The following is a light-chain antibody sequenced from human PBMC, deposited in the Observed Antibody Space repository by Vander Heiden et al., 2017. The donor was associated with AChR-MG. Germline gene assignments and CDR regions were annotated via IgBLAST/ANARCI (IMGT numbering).Light chain of an antibody. J-gene: IGLJ2*01. CDR2: DDT. CDR1: KMGFKS. V-gene: IGLV3-21*03. CDR3: QVWDSTTNQPV. Sequence: SYVLTQPPSVSLAPGMTARFTCGGKKMGFKSGHCDQQKAGQAPVVVGYDDTDRPSGIPERFSGSNSGNTATLTISRVEAGDEADYYCQVWDSTTNQPVFGGGTKLTVL.